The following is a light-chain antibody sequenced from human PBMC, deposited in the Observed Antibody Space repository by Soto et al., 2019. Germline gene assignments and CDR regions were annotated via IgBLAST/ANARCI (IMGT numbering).Light chain of an antibody. J-gene: IGKJ1*01. V-gene: IGKV1-39*01. CDR2: DAS. CDR3: QQSYCTPPWT. CDR1: HTIVTS. Sequence: DIQMTQSPSSLSASVGDRITITCRASHTIVTSLNWYQQKPGKAPNLLIYDASTLQSGGPSRFSRSGSGTDFTLTISSLQPEDFATYYCQQSYCTPPWTFGQGTKVDI.